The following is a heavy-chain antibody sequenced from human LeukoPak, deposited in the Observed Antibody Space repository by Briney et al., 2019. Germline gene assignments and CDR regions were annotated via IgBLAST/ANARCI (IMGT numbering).Heavy chain of an antibody. V-gene: IGHV3-7*01. D-gene: IGHD3-10*01. CDR1: ELTFSGYW. CDR3: ARDGHSSGSFDY. J-gene: IGHJ4*02. CDR2: IRQDGGQT. Sequence: GGPLRLSCAASELTFSGYWMNWVRQAPGKGLQWVGNIRQDGGQTHYSDSVKGRFTISRDNAKRSLYLQMNSLRPEDTAVYYCARDGHSSGSFDYWGQGTLVTVSS.